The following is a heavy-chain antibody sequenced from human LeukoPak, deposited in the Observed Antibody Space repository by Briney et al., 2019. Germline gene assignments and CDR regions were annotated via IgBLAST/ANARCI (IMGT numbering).Heavy chain of an antibody. Sequence: TSETLSLTCTVSGGSISSYYWSWIRQPPGKGLEWIGYIYYSGSTNYNPSLKSRVTISVDTSKNQFSLKLSSVTAADTAVYYCARVILGSSSWLCYYYMDVWGKGTTVTVSS. CDR1: GGSISSYY. J-gene: IGHJ6*03. CDR2: IYYSGST. V-gene: IGHV4-59*01. D-gene: IGHD6-13*01. CDR3: ARVILGSSSWLCYYYMDV.